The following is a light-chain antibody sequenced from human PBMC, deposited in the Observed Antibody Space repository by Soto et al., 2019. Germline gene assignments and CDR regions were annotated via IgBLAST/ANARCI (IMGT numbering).Light chain of an antibody. CDR2: EVS. CDR1: SSDVSSYNY. Sequence: QSALTQPASVSGSPGQSITISCTGTSSDVSSYNYVSWFQQHPGKAPKLMIYEVSKRPSGVPDRFSGSKSGNTASLTVSGLQAEDEADYYCNSYAGSNNWVFGGGTKVTVL. J-gene: IGLJ3*02. V-gene: IGLV2-8*01. CDR3: NSYAGSNNWV.